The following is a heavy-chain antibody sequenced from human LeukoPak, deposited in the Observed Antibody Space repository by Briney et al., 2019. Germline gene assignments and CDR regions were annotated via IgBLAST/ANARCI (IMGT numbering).Heavy chain of an antibody. CDR1: GFTFSTYA. CDR2: ISGSGGST. V-gene: IGHV3-23*01. CDR3: AKGTTTLVVTKIDY. J-gene: IGHJ4*02. Sequence: GGSLRLSCAASGFTFSTYAMSWVRQAPGKGLEWVSVISGSGGSTYYADSVKGRFTISRDNSRNTLYLQMNSLRAEDTAVYYCAKGTTTLVVTKIDYWGQGTLVTVSS. D-gene: IGHD4-23*01.